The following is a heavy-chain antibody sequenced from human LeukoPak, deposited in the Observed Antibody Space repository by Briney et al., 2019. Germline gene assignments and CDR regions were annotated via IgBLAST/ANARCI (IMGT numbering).Heavy chain of an antibody. J-gene: IGHJ4*02. CDR3: AREMVRGVIIDY. CDR2: ISSSSSYI. D-gene: IGHD3-10*01. V-gene: IGHV3-21*01. Sequence: GGSLRLSCAASGFTFSSYSMTWVRQAPGKGLEWVSSISSSSSYIYYADSVKGRFTISRDNAKNSLYLQMNSLRAEDTAVYYCAREMVRGVIIDYWGQGTLVTVSS. CDR1: GFTFSSYS.